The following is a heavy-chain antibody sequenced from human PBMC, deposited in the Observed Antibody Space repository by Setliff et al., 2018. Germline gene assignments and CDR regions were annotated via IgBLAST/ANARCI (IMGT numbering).Heavy chain of an antibody. CDR3: ARGWGSGWSKEGAFDI. J-gene: IGHJ3*02. CDR1: GGSFSGYY. D-gene: IGHD6-19*01. V-gene: IGHV4-34*01. Sequence: PSETLSLTCAVYGGSFSGYYWSWLRQPPGKGLEWIREINHSGSTNYNPSLKSRVTISVDTSKNQFSLKLSSVTAADTAVYYCARGWGSGWSKEGAFDIWGQGTMVTVSS. CDR2: INHSGST.